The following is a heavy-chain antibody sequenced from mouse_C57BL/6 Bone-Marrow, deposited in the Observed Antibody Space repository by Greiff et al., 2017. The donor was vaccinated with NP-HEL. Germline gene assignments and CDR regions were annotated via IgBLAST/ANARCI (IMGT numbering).Heavy chain of an antibody. V-gene: IGHV5-6*02. CDR2: ISSGGSYT. D-gene: IGHD2-5*01. CDR3: ARHYYSNYFDY. J-gene: IGHJ2*01. CDR1: GFTFSSYG. Sequence: EVKLVESGGDLVKPGGSLKLSCAASGFTFSSYGMSWVRQTPDKSLEWVGTISSGGSYTYYPDSVKGRVTISRDNAKNTLYLQMSSVKSEVTAMYYCARHYYSNYFDYWGQGTTPTVSS.